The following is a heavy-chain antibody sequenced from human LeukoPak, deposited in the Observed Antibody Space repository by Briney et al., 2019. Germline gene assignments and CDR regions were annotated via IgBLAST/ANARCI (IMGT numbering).Heavy chain of an antibody. V-gene: IGHV3-48*01. D-gene: IGHD6-19*01. CDR1: GFSFSSHS. J-gene: IGHJ6*03. Sequence: GGSLRLSCAASGFSFSSHSMNWVRQAPGKGLEWVSYISSSSSTIYYADSVKGRFTISRDNAKNSLYLQMNSLGADDTAVYYCARDRVAVAGTYYYYYMDVWGKGTTVTISS. CDR3: ARDRVAVAGTYYYYYMDV. CDR2: ISSSSSTI.